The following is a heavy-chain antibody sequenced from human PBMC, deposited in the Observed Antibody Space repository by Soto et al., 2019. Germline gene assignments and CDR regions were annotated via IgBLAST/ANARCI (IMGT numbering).Heavy chain of an antibody. CDR3: AREDSSGWYASFDY. V-gene: IGHV3-30-3*01. CDR2: ISYDGSNK. Sequence: GGSLRLSCAASGFTFSSYAMHWVRQAPGKGLEWVAVISYDGSNKYYADSVKGRFTISRDNSKNTLYLQMNSLRAEDTAVYYCAREDSSGWYASFDYWGQGTLVTGSS. CDR1: GFTFSSYA. J-gene: IGHJ4*02. D-gene: IGHD6-19*01.